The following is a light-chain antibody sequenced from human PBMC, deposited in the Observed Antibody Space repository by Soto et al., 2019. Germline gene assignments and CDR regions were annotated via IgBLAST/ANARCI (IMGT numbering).Light chain of an antibody. CDR2: AAS. CDR1: ESIGTS. CDR3: QQYNTYSRT. V-gene: IGKV1-39*01. Sequence: DIQMTPSPSSLSAFVGDRVTITCRASESIGTSLNWYQQKQGKAPKVLIYAASTLQSGVPSRFSGSGSGTEFTLTISSLQPDDFATYYCQQYNTYSRTFGQGTKVDIK. J-gene: IGKJ1*01.